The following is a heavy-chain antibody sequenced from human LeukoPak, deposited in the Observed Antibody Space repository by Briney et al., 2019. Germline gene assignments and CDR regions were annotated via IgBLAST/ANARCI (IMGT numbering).Heavy chain of an antibody. D-gene: IGHD3-10*01. CDR2: ISSSSSYT. CDR3: ARNYGSGSYYGHYGMDV. V-gene: IGHV3-21*05. J-gene: IGHJ6*04. CDR1: GFTFSSYA. Sequence: GGSLRLSCAASGFTFSSYAMSWVRQAPGKGLEWVSYISSSSSYTNYADSVKGRFTISRDNAKNSLYLQMNSLRAEDTAVYYCARNYGSGSYYGHYGMDVWGKGTTVTVSS.